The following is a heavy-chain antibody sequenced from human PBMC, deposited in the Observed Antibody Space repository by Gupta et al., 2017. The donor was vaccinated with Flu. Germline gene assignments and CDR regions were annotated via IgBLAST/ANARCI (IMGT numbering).Heavy chain of an antibody. Sequence: EVQLVESGGGLVQPGGSLRLSCAASGFTFSSYEMNWVRQAPGKGLEWVSYISSSGSTIYYADSVKGRFTISRDNAKNSLYLQMNSLRAEDTAVYYCEVTMVRGVIQRAPYYYYGMDVWGQGTTVTVSS. CDR2: ISSSGSTI. V-gene: IGHV3-48*03. CDR3: EVTMVRGVIQRAPYYYYGMDV. CDR1: GFTFSSYE. D-gene: IGHD3-10*01. J-gene: IGHJ6*02.